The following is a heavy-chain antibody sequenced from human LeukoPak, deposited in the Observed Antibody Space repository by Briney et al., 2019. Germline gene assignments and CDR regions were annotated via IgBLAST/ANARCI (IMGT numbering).Heavy chain of an antibody. CDR1: GFIFSSFG. CDR3: AKDHMWSIGAYYYDSSGYYPDF. Sequence: QPGGSLRLSCAASGFIFSSFGMHWVRQAPGKGLEWVAVISFDGSNKYYPESVKGRFTISRDNSKNTLYLQMSSLRPEDTAVYFCAKDHMWSIGAYYYDSSGYYPDFWGQGTRVTVSS. CDR2: ISFDGSNK. V-gene: IGHV3-30*18. D-gene: IGHD3-22*01. J-gene: IGHJ4*02.